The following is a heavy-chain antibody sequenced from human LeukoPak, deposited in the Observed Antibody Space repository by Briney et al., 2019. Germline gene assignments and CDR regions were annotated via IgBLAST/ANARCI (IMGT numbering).Heavy chain of an antibody. CDR1: GFPLDNYA. D-gene: IGHD6-19*01. J-gene: IGHJ4*02. Sequence: GGPLRLPCQPSGFPLDNYAMPWARQAPGKGLEWVSGISWNSGSIGYADSVKGRFTISRDNAKNSLYLQMNSLRAEDTALYYCAKDIRAVAGKGSFDYWGQGTLVTVSS. V-gene: IGHV3-9*01. CDR2: ISWNSGSI. CDR3: AKDIRAVAGKGSFDY.